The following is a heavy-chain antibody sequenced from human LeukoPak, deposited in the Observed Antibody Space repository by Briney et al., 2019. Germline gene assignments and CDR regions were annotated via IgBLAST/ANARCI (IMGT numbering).Heavy chain of an antibody. D-gene: IGHD3-22*01. V-gene: IGHV1-2*02. J-gene: IGHJ6*02. Sequence: ASVKVSCKASGYTFTGYYMHWVRQAPGQGLEWMGWINPNSGGTNYAQKFQGRVTMTRDTSISTAYMELSRLRSDDTAVYYCARDSEYYYDSSGYSYYYYGMDVWGQGTTVTVSS. CDR2: INPNSGGT. CDR3: ARDSEYYYDSSGYSYYYYGMDV. CDR1: GYTFTGYY.